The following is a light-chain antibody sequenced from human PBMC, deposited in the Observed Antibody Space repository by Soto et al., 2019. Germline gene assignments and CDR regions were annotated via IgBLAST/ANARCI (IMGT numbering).Light chain of an antibody. V-gene: IGKV3-15*01. CDR2: GAS. CDR3: QQYYNWPRT. J-gene: IGKJ5*01. CDR1: QGIGDT. Sequence: ETVLTQSPGTLSLSPGDRATLSCRASQGIGDTLAWYQHKPGQAPRLLFYGASTGATGLPARFSGSGSGTEFTLTINSLQAEDCAVYYCQQYYNWPRTFGQGTRLEI.